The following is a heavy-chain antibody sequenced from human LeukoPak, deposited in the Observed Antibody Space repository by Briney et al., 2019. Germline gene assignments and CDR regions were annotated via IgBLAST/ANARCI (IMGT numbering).Heavy chain of an antibody. CDR1: GYTFTGYY. CDR2: IDPNNGGT. Sequence: ASVKVSCKASGYTFTGYYMHWVRQAPGQGLEWMGWIDPNNGGTNYVQKFQGRVTMTRDTSISTAYMELSRLRSDDTAVYYCARARIISVYDSSGYGYWGQGTLVTVSS. D-gene: IGHD3-22*01. J-gene: IGHJ4*02. V-gene: IGHV1-2*02. CDR3: ARARIISVYDSSGYGY.